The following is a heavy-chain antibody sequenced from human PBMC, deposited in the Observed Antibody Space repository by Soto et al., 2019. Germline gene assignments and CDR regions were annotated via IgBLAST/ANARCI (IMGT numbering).Heavy chain of an antibody. CDR1: GFTFSDYY. Sequence: AQLVESGGGLVKPGGSLRLSCAASGFTFSDYYMTWIRQAPGKGLEWDSYISDTATSTNYADSVKGRFTISRDNTKNSLYLQMNSLRVDDSAVYYCARGQNNPSYWGQGTLVAVSS. CDR3: ARGQNNPSY. CDR2: ISDTATST. J-gene: IGHJ4*02. V-gene: IGHV3-11*06.